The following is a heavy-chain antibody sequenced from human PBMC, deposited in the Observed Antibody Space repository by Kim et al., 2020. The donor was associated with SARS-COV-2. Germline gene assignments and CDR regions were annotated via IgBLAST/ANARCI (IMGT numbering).Heavy chain of an antibody. D-gene: IGHD3-22*01. CDR1: GGTFSSYA. CDR3: ARGAYYYDSSGYYYSFDI. Sequence: SVKVSCKASGGTFSSYAISWVRQAPGQGLEWMGGIIPIFGTANYAQKFQGRVTITADESTSTAYMELSSLRSEDTAVYYCARGAYYYDSSGYYYSFDIWGQGTMVTVSS. CDR2: IIPIFGTA. V-gene: IGHV1-69*13. J-gene: IGHJ3*02.